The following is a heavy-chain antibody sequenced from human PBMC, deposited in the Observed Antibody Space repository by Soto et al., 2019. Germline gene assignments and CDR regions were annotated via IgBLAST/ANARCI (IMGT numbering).Heavy chain of an antibody. Sequence: GGSLRLSCAASGFTFSSYAMSWVRQAPGKGLEWVSAISGSGGSTYYADSVKGRFTISRDNSKNTLYLQMNSLRAEDTAVYYCAKDFGASSGWYETFDYWGQGTLVTVSS. CDR3: AKDFGASSGWYETFDY. V-gene: IGHV3-23*01. D-gene: IGHD6-19*01. CDR2: ISGSGGST. J-gene: IGHJ4*02. CDR1: GFTFSSYA.